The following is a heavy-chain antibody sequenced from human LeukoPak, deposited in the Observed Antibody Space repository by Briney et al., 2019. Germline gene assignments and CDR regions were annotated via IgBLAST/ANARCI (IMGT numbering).Heavy chain of an antibody. D-gene: IGHD2-15*01. CDR3: ARSCSGGSCYNNRFDP. J-gene: IGHJ5*02. V-gene: IGHV5-51*01. Sequence: GESLKISCKGSGYSFTSYWIGWVRQMPGKGLEWMGIIYPGDSDTRYSPSFQGQVTISADKSISTAYLQWSSLKASDTAMYYCARSCSGGSCYNNRFDPWGQGTLVTVSS. CDR2: IYPGDSDT. CDR1: GYSFTSYW.